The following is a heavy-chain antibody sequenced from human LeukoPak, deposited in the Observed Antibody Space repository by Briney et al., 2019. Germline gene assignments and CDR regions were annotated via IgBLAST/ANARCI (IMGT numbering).Heavy chain of an antibody. Sequence: GASVKVSCKASGYTFTGYYMHWVRQAPGQGLEWMGWINTNTGNPTYAQGFTGRFVFSLDTSVSTAYLQISSLKAEDTAVYYCARVKGIAALYWYFDLWGRGTLVTVSS. J-gene: IGHJ2*01. CDR1: GYTFTGYY. CDR2: INTNTGNP. V-gene: IGHV7-4-1*02. CDR3: ARVKGIAALYWYFDL. D-gene: IGHD6-6*01.